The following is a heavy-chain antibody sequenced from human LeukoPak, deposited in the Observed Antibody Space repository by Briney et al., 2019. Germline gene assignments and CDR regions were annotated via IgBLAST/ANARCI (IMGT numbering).Heavy chain of an antibody. CDR3: ARAQTGYYYMDV. J-gene: IGHJ6*03. Sequence: PSETLSLTCTVSGGSISSYYWSWIRQPPGKGLEWIGYIYYSGSTNYNPSLKSRVTMSVDTSKNQFSLKLSSVTAADTAVYYCARAQTGYYYMDVWGKGTTVTISS. CDR2: IYYSGST. V-gene: IGHV4-59*12. CDR1: GGSISSYY.